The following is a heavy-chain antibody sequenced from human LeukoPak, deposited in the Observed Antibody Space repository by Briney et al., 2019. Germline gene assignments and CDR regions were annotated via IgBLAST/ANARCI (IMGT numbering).Heavy chain of an antibody. V-gene: IGHV4-30-4*01. CDR1: GGSISSGDYY. Sequence: SQTLSLTCTVSGGSISSGDYYWSWIRQPPGKGLEWIGYIYYSGSTYYNPSLKSRVTISVDTSKNQFSLKLSSVIAADTAVYYCASGGGYGYGRPYYFDYWGQGTLVTVSS. CDR2: IYYSGST. J-gene: IGHJ4*02. D-gene: IGHD5-18*01. CDR3: ASGGGYGYGRPYYFDY.